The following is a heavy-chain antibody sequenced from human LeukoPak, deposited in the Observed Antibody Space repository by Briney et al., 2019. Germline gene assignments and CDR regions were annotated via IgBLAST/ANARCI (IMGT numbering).Heavy chain of an antibody. J-gene: IGHJ4*02. CDR1: GGSISSYY. D-gene: IGHD2-15*01. Sequence: PSETLSLTCTVSGGSISSYYWSWIRQPPGKGLEWIGYIYYSGSTNYNPSLKSRVTISVDTSKNQFSLKLSSVTAADTAVYYCARGSVVVAATPYYFDYWGQGTLVTVSS. V-gene: IGHV4-59*12. CDR2: IYYSGST. CDR3: ARGSVVVAATPYYFDY.